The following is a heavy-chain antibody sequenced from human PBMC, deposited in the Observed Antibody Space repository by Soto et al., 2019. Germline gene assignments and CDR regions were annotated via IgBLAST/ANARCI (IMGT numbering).Heavy chain of an antibody. D-gene: IGHD3-3*01. CDR1: GYTFTGYY. CDR2: INPNSGGT. Sequence: ASVKVSCKASGYTFTGYYMHWVRQAPGQGLEWMGWINPNSGGTNYAQKFQGWVTMTRDTSISTAYMELSRLRSDDTAVYYCARFWSWSGYSDSFDIWGQGTMVTVSS. CDR3: ARFWSWSGYSDSFDI. V-gene: IGHV1-2*04. J-gene: IGHJ3*02.